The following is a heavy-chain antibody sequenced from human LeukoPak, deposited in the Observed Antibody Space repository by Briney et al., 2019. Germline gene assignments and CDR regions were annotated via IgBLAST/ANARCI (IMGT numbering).Heavy chain of an antibody. Sequence: SETLSLTCTVSGGSISSSYYWGWIRQPPGKGLEWIGSIYYSGTTYYNPSLKSRVTISVDTSKNQFSLKLSSVTAADTAVYYCVRHGGASSSHLSWFDPWAREPWSPSPQ. D-gene: IGHD6-13*01. J-gene: IGHJ5*02. V-gene: IGHV4-39*01. CDR3: VRHGGASSSHLSWFDP. CDR1: GGSISSSYY. CDR2: IYYSGTT.